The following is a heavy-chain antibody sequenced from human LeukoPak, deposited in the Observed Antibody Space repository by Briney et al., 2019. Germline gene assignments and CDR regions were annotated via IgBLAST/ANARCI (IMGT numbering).Heavy chain of an antibody. CDR2: ISYDGSNK. D-gene: IGHD5-18*01. Sequence: GGSLRLSCAASGFTFSSYGMHWVRQAPSKGLEWVAVISYDGSNKYYADSVKGRFTISRDNSKNTLYLQMNSLRTEDTAVYYCAKEYSYDYWGQGTLVTVSS. CDR3: AKEYSYDY. CDR1: GFTFSSYG. V-gene: IGHV3-30*18. J-gene: IGHJ4*02.